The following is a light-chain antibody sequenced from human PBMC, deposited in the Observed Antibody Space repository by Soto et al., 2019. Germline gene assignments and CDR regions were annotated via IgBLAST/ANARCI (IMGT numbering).Light chain of an antibody. CDR2: DAS. V-gene: IGKV3-11*01. CDR3: QQRGNWPLT. J-gene: IGKJ4*01. Sequence: EVVLTQSPATLSLSPGERATLSCRASHNVSNFLAWYQQKPGQAPRLLIFDASNRPTDIPARFSGSGSGTDFTLTISSLESEDFAVYYCQQRGNWPLTFGGGTKVEIK. CDR1: HNVSNF.